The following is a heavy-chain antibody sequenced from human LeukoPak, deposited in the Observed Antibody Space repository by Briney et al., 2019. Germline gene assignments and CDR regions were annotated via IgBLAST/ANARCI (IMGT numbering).Heavy chain of an antibody. CDR1: GFTFSSYE. CDR2: ISSSGSTI. J-gene: IGHJ5*02. CDR3: ARGYCSGGTCYSWTFDH. D-gene: IGHD2-15*01. V-gene: IGHV3-48*03. Sequence: TGGSLRLSCAASGFTFSSYEMNWVRQAPGKGLEWVSYISSSGSTIYYADSVKGRFTISRDNAKNSLYLQMNSLRAEDTAVYYCARGYCSGGTCYSWTFDHWGQGTLVTVSS.